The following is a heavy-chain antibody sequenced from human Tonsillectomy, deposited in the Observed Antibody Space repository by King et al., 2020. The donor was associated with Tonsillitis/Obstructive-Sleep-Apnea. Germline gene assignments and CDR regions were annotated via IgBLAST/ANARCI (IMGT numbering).Heavy chain of an antibody. V-gene: IGHV4-34*01. CDR3: ARIRLTIFEGGFDP. D-gene: IGHD3-3*01. CDR2: ITQGGGT. J-gene: IGHJ5*02. Sequence: VQLQQWGAGLLRPSETLSLPCAVYGDSFSGFYWSWIRQPPRKGLEWIGEITQGGGTTYNPSLESRVTISVDKSKNQFSLRLSSVTAADTAVYYCARIRLTIFEGGFDPWGQGTLVTVSS. CDR1: GDSFSGFY.